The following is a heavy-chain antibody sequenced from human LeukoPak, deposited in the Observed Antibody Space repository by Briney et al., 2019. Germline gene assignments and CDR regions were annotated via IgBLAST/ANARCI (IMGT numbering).Heavy chain of an antibody. CDR1: GFTFSSYSMN. D-gene: IGHD6-6*01. Sequence: GSLRLSCAASGFTFSSYSMNWVRQAPGKGLEWIGSIYYSGSTYYNPSLKSRVTISVDTSKNQFSLKLSSVTAADTAVYYCARHVLRPTWFDPWGQGTLVTVSS. V-gene: IGHV4-39*01. CDR2: IYYSGST. CDR3: ARHVLRPTWFDP. J-gene: IGHJ5*02.